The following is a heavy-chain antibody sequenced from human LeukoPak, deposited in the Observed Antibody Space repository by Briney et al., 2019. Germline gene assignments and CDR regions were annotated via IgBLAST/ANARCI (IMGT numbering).Heavy chain of an antibody. CDR2: IKQDGSEK. V-gene: IGHV3-7*01. CDR1: GFTFSSYW. D-gene: IGHD3-3*01. CDR3: ARAITIFGVVIDYFDY. J-gene: IGHJ4*02. Sequence: PGGSLRLSCAASGFTFSSYWMSWVRQAPGKGLEWVANIKQDGSEKYYVDSVKGRFTISRDNAKNSLCLQMNSLRAEDTAVYYCARAITIFGVVIDYFDYWGQGTLVTVSS.